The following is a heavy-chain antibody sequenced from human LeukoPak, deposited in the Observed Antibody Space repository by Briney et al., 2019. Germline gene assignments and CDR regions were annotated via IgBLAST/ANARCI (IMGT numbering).Heavy chain of an antibody. CDR1: GFSLSGYW. D-gene: IGHD2-15*01. V-gene: IGHV3-74*01. CDR3: ARDPRNVGLAP. J-gene: IGHJ5*02. CDR2: NNGDGSTT. Sequence: GGSLRLSCVASGFSLSGYWVYWVRQAPGKGLMYISRNNGDGSTTNYADVVKGRFTMSRDNVKNTLYLQMNSLRVEDTAVYYCARDPRNVGLAPWGQGTLVTVSS.